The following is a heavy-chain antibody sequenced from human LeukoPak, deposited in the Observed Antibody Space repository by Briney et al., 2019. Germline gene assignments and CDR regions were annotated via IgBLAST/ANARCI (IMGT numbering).Heavy chain of an antibody. Sequence: GESLKISCQGSGYSFTSYWIGWVRQMPGKGLEWMGIIYPGDSDTRYSPSFQGQVTISADKSISTAYLQWSSLKASDTAMYYCARYAHDSSGYYYYFDYWGQGTLVTVSA. CDR3: ARYAHDSSGYYYYFDY. CDR1: GYSFTSYW. V-gene: IGHV5-51*01. J-gene: IGHJ4*02. D-gene: IGHD3-22*01. CDR2: IYPGDSDT.